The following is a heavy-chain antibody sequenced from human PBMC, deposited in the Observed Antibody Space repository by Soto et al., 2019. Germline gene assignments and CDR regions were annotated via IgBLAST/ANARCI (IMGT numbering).Heavy chain of an antibody. J-gene: IGHJ3*02. CDR1: GFTFSSYW. D-gene: IGHD6-6*01. CDR2: IKQDGSEK. CDR3: ARDHQGGSSEVDI. Sequence: EVQLVESGGGLVQPGGSLRLSCAASGFTFSSYWMSWVRQAPGKGLEWVANIKQDGSEKYYVDSVKGRFTISRDNAKNPLFLEKNSLRDEDTAVYYWARDHQGGSSEVDIWGQGTMVTVSS. V-gene: IGHV3-7*01.